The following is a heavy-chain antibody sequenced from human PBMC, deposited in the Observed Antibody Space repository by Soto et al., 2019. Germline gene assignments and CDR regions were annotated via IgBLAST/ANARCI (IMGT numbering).Heavy chain of an antibody. CDR2: ISGDGDNT. D-gene: IGHD3-10*01. CDR1: GFTFSNYA. CDR3: AKDESSNYYGSGDY. J-gene: IGHJ4*02. V-gene: IGHV3-23*01. Sequence: GSLRLSCAASGFTFSNYAMSWVRQTPGKGLEWVSTISGDGDNTHYADSVKGRFTISRDNSKNTLHLQMNSLRAEDTAVYYCAKDESSNYYGSGDYWGQGTLVTVSS.